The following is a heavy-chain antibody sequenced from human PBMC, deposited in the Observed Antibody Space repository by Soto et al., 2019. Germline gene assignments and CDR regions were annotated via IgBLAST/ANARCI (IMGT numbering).Heavy chain of an antibody. V-gene: IGHV1-18*01. CDR2: ISAYNGNT. CDR3: ARNSLRYITMVRAHYYYGMDV. D-gene: IGHD3-10*01. CDR1: GYTFTSYG. J-gene: IGHJ6*02. Sequence: ASVKVSCKASGYTFTSYGISWVRQAPGQGLEWMGWISAYNGNTNYAQRLQGRVTMTTDTSTSTAYMELRSLRSDDTAVYYCARNSLRYITMVRAHYYYGMDVWGQGTTVTVS.